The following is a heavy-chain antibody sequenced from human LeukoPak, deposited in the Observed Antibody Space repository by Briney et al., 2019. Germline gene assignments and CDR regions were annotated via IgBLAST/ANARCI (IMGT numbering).Heavy chain of an antibody. CDR1: GFTFDDYA. J-gene: IGHJ6*03. D-gene: IGHD1-26*01. V-gene: IGHV3-9*01. Sequence: PGGSLRLSCAVSGFTFDDYAMHWVRQVPGKGLEWVSGINWNSDSIGYADSVKGRFTTSRDNAKNSLYLQMNSLRAEDTAVYYCAKDSKIVGATFRSYHYMDVWGKGTAVTVSS. CDR2: INWNSDSI. CDR3: AKDSKIVGATFRSYHYMDV.